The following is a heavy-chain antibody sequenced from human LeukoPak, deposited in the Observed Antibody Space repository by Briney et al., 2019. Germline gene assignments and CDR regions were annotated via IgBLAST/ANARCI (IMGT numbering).Heavy chain of an antibody. Sequence: PPETLSLTCVMYGGSFTGYYWSWVRQFPGKGLECVGEISPRGTAYNPSLKSRVTISLDTTKNQFSLILTSMSAADAAVYFCASDSYSSIGYYWSQGTLVTVSS. D-gene: IGHD6-13*01. CDR1: GGSFTGYY. V-gene: IGHV4-34*01. J-gene: IGHJ4*02. CDR3: ASDSYSSIGYY. CDR2: ISPRGT.